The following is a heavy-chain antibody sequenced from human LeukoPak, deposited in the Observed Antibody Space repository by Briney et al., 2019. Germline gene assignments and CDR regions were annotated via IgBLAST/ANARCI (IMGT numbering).Heavy chain of an antibody. CDR2: ISWNSGSI. D-gene: IGHD6-19*01. V-gene: IGHV3-9*01. CDR1: GFIFNNYA. CDR3: AKDNRRHYTSGPNPDSLH. J-gene: IGHJ4*02. Sequence: RSLILSCAGSGFIFNNYAMHWVRQPPGKGLEWVSGISWNSGSIDYADSVKGRFTISRDNAKNSLYLQMNSLRVEDTAFYYCAKDNRRHYTSGPNPDSLHWGQGALVTVSS.